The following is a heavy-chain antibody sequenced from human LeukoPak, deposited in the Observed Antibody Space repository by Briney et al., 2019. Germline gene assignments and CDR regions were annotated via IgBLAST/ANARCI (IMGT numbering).Heavy chain of an antibody. Sequence: GESLKISCKGSGYSFTSYWIGWVRQMPGKGLEWMGIIYPGDSDTGYSPSFQGQVTISADKSISTAYLQWSSLKASDTAMYYCARLGAGSSSYYYYYMDVWGKGTTVTVSS. J-gene: IGHJ6*03. CDR1: GYSFTSYW. CDR2: IYPGDSDT. D-gene: IGHD6-6*01. V-gene: IGHV5-51*01. CDR3: ARLGAGSSSYYYYYMDV.